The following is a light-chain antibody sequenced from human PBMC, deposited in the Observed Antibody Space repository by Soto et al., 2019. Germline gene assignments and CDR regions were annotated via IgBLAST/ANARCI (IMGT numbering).Light chain of an antibody. CDR2: GAT. V-gene: IGKV1-12*01. CDR1: QDINSR. J-gene: IGKJ1*01. Sequence: DIQMTQSPSSVPASVGDTVTITCRASQDINSRLAWFQQQPGRPPKYVIQGATMLQSGFPSRFAGSGSGRDFTLTIHTLQPEDSATYYCLQVANFPRTFGQGTKVDIK. CDR3: LQVANFPRT.